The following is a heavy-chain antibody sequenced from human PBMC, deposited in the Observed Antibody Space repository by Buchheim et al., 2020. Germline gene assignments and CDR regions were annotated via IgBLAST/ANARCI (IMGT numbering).Heavy chain of an antibody. CDR1: GGSISRGDSS. Sequence: QLQLQESGSGLVKPSQTLSLTCAVSGGSISRGDSSWSWIRQPPGRGLDWIGYIYHGGSSYYSPSLKSRVTVSVDRPKNQFSLKLSSVTAADTAVYYCARVATTDAFDIWGQGT. CDR2: IYHGGSS. CDR3: ARVATTDAFDI. J-gene: IGHJ3*02. D-gene: IGHD1-26*01. V-gene: IGHV4-30-2*01.